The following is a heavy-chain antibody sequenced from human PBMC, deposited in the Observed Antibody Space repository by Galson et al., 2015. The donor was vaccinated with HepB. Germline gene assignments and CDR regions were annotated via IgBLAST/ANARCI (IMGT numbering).Heavy chain of an antibody. CDR2: ISTSNGDK. D-gene: IGHD6-25*01. V-gene: IGHV1-18*01. CDR1: GYTFTSYV. J-gene: IGHJ4*02. Sequence: SVKVSCKASGYTFTSYVITWVRQAPGQGLEWMGRISTSNGDKKYAQKLQGRVTMTTDTSTSTAYLELRSLQSDDTAVYYCARGSSGADYWGQGSLVTVSS. CDR3: ARGSSGADY.